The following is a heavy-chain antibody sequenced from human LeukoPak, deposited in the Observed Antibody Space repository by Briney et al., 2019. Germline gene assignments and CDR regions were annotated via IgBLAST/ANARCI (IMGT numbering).Heavy chain of an antibody. CDR2: INHSGST. D-gene: IGHD2-15*01. J-gene: IGHJ4*02. CDR3: ARGHFGGRSGGSCYRY. CDR1: GGSFSGYY. V-gene: IGHV4-34*01. Sequence: SETLSLTCAVYGGSFSGYYWSWIRQPPGKGLEWIGEINHSGSTNYNPSLKSRVTISVDTYKNQFSLKLSSVTDADTAVYYCARGHFGGRSGGSCYRYWGQGTLVTVSS.